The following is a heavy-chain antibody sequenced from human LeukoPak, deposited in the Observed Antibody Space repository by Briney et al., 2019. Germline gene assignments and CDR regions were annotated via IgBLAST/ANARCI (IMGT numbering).Heavy chain of an antibody. CDR1: GFTFSSYA. CDR3: AKGGGNSVWYNWFDP. J-gene: IGHJ5*02. V-gene: IGHV3-23*01. Sequence: GGSLRLSCAASGFTFSSYAMSWVRQAPGKGLEWVLAISGSGGSTYYADSVKGRFTISRDNSKNTLYLQMNSLRAEDTAVYYCAKGGGNSVWYNWFDPWGQGTLVTVSS. D-gene: IGHD4-23*01. CDR2: ISGSGGST.